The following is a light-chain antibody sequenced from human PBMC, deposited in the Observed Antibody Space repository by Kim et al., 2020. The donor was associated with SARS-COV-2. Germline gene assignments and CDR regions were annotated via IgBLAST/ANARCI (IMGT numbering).Light chain of an antibody. CDR1: QGISNS. J-gene: IGKJ1*01. CDR2: DAS. Sequence: DIQMTQSPSSLSASVGDRVTITCRASQGISNSLAWYQQKPGNVHEVLIYDASTLHSGVPSRFSGSGSGTDFTLTINSLQPEDVATYYCQKYNAAPWTFGQGTKVDIK. CDR3: QKYNAAPWT. V-gene: IGKV1-27*01.